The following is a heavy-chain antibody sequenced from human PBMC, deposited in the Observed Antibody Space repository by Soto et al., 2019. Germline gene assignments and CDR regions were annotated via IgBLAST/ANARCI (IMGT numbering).Heavy chain of an antibody. Sequence: QVQLQESGPGLVKPSQTLSLTCTVSGGSISSGGYYWSWIRQHPGKGLEWIGYIYYSGSTYYNPSLKSRVTISVDTSKNQFSLKLSSVTAADTAVYYCARDRDGFGELLPYYYGMDVWGQGTTVTVSS. CDR3: ARDRDGFGELLPYYYGMDV. V-gene: IGHV4-31*03. J-gene: IGHJ6*02. CDR1: GGSISSGGYY. D-gene: IGHD3-10*01. CDR2: IYYSGST.